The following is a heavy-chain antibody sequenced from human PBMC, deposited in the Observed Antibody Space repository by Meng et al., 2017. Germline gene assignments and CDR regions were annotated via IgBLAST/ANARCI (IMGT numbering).Heavy chain of an antibody. CDR2: INTKTGKP. J-gene: IGHJ4*02. CDR3: ARAHSSGWYSFFDY. Sequence: QVQLGQSGSELKEPGASVKVSCKASGYTFSTNVMNWVRQAPGQGLEWMGWINTKTGKPTYAQGFTGRLAFSLDTSASTAFLQINSLKAEDTAVYYCARAHSSGWYSFFDYWGQGTLVTVSS. V-gene: IGHV7-4-1*02. D-gene: IGHD6-19*01. CDR1: GYTFSTNV.